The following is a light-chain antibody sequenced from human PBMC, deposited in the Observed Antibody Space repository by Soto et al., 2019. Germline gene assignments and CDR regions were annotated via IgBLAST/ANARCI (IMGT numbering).Light chain of an antibody. V-gene: IGKV3-15*01. CDR3: PQYNKWPPL. CDR2: DAS. J-gene: IGKJ2*01. Sequence: ETVMTQSPAILSVSPGETATLSCRASQSVNSNLAWYQQKPGQAPRLLIYDASTRATGIPASFSGGGSGTEFTLTISSLQSEDFAVYYCPQYNKWPPLFGQGTKLEIK. CDR1: QSVNSN.